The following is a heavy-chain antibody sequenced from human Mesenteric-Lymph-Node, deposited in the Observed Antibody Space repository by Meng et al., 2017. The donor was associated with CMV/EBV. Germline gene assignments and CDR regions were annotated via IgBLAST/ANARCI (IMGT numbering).Heavy chain of an antibody. CDR2: ISGSGATT. CDR3: AKESVASTLHYYYGMDV. D-gene: IGHD2-15*01. J-gene: IGHJ6*02. V-gene: IGHV3-23*01. Sequence: GGSLRLSCAASGFTFSTYAMSWVRQAPGKGLEWVSGISGSGATTYNADSVKGRFTISSDNSKNTLYLQMNSLRAEDTATYYCAKESVASTLHYYYGMDVWGQGTTVTVSS. CDR1: GFTFSTYA.